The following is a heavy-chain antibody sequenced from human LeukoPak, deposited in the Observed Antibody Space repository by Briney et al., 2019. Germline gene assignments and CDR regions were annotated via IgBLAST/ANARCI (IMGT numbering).Heavy chain of an antibody. CDR1: GYTFTGYY. D-gene: IGHD3-10*01. V-gene: IGHV1-2*02. Sequence: ASVKVSCKASGYTFTGYYMHWLRQAPGQGLEWMGWINPNSGGTNYAQKFQGRVTMTRDTSISTAYMELSRLRSDDTAVYYCASGLITMVRGVIITFSDYWGQGTLVTVSS. CDR2: INPNSGGT. J-gene: IGHJ4*02. CDR3: ASGLITMVRGVIITFSDY.